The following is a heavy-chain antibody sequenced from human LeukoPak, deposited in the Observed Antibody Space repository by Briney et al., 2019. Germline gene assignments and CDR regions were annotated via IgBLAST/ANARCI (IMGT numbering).Heavy chain of an antibody. CDR1: GYTFTSYG. D-gene: IGHD1-26*01. CDR2: ISAYNGNT. V-gene: IGHV1-18*01. CDR3: ARDQYGSYYPNFDY. Sequence: GASVKVSCKASGYTFTSYGISWVRQAPGQGFEWMGWISAYNGNTNYAQKLQGRVTMTTDTSTSTAYMELRSLRSDDTAVYYCARDQYGSYYPNFDYWGQGTLVTVSS. J-gene: IGHJ4*02.